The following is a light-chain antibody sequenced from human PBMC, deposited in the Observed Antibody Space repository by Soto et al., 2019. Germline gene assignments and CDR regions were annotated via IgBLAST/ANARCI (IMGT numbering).Light chain of an antibody. CDR2: DAS. CDR3: QQCYIYWT. CDR1: QSISSW. Sequence: DIQMTQSPSTLSASVGDRVTITCRASQSISSWLAWYQQKPGKAPKLLISDASNLESGVPSRFSGSGSGTEFTLSINSLQPDDFATYYCQQCYIYWTFGQGTKVEI. J-gene: IGKJ1*01. V-gene: IGKV1-5*01.